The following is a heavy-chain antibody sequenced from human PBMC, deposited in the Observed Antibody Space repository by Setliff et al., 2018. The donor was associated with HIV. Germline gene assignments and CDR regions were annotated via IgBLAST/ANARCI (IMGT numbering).Heavy chain of an antibody. CDR2: MNTNSGNT. Sequence: GASVKVSCKASGDTFTTYDINWVRQATGQGPEWIGWMNTNSGNTGYAQKFQVRVTMTRNTSISTAYMELRSLRSDDKAMYYCARKYTGGPLDYWGQGTLVTVSS. CDR3: ARKYTGGPLDY. CDR1: GDTFTTYD. V-gene: IGHV1-8*02. D-gene: IGHD6-19*01. J-gene: IGHJ4*02.